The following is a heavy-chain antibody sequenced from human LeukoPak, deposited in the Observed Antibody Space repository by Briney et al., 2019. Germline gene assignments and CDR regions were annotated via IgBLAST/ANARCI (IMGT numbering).Heavy chain of an antibody. CDR3: ARGSSGFRFDP. V-gene: IGHV1-46*01. CDR2: INPSGDST. J-gene: IGHJ5*02. CDR1: EYIFTTDY. Sequence: ASVKVSCKASEYIFTTDYIHWVRQAPGQGLEWMGTINPSGDSTTYAQNFQGRVTMTRDTSTSTVYMELSSLTSEDTAVYYCARGSSGFRFDPWGQGTLVTVSS. D-gene: IGHD3-22*01.